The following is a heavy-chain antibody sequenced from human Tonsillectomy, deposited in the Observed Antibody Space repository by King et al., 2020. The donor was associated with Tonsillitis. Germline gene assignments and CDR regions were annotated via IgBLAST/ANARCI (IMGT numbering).Heavy chain of an antibody. Sequence: VQLVESGAEVKKPGASVKVSCTASGYTFTSYDMHWVRQAPGQGLEWMGIINPSGGSTSYAQKFQGRVTMTRDTSTSTVYMELSGLRAEDTAVYYCARDVGYSYGSYYFDYWGQGTLVTVSS. CDR2: INPSGGST. D-gene: IGHD5-18*01. CDR1: GYTFTSYD. J-gene: IGHJ4*02. V-gene: IGHV1-46*01. CDR3: ARDVGYSYGSYYFDY.